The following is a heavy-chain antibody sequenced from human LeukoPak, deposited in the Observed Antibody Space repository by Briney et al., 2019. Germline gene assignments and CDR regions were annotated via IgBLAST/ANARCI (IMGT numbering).Heavy chain of an antibody. CDR3: AKGVGVYTNWFDP. CDR1: GFTFSSYW. D-gene: IGHD3-10*01. CDR2: IKSDGST. Sequence: GGSLRLSCAASGFTFSSYWIHWVRQAPGKGLVWVSRIKSDGSTNYADSVKGRFTISRDNAKNTLYVQMNSLRAEDTAVYYCAKGVGVYTNWFDPWGQGTLVTVSS. J-gene: IGHJ5*02. V-gene: IGHV3-74*01.